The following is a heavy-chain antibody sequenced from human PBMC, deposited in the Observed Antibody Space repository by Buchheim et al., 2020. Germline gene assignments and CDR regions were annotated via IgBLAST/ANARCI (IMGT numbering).Heavy chain of an antibody. Sequence: VQLVQSGADVKKPGASVKVSCKASGYTFTDSIIHWLRQAPGQRLEWMGRIRGDSGNTIYPQKFEGRVTITRDKSATTAYMELTSLTSEDTAMYYCARGHSDSDNYGFDSWGRGTL. D-gene: IGHD5-24*01. CDR1: GYTFTDSI. CDR2: IRGDSGNT. CDR3: ARGHSDSDNYGFDS. J-gene: IGHJ5*01. V-gene: IGHV1-3*01.